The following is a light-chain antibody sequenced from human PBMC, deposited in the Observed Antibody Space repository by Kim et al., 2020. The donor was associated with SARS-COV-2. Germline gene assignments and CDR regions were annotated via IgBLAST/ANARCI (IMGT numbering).Light chain of an antibody. CDR2: YDS. V-gene: IGLV3-21*04. J-gene: IGLJ2*01. CDR3: QVWDSGSDHPGV. CDR1: NIESKT. Sequence: SYELTQPPSMSVAPGKTATITCWGNNIESKTVHWYQQKPGQAPVLVIYYDSDRPSGIPERFSGSNSGNTATLTISRVEAGDEADYYCQVWDSGSDHPGVFGGGTKVTVL.